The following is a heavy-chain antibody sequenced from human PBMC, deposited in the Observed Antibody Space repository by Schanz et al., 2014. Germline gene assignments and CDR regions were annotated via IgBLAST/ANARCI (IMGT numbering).Heavy chain of an antibody. Sequence: QVQLQESGPGLVKPSGTLSLTCAVSGGFISSINWWSWVRQSPGTGLEWIGEINNSGSTNYNPSLKSRVTISLDKSKSQFSLTRNAVPAADTAVYYCATVSYDFWSGKDYYSFHMDVWGKGTTVTDSS. J-gene: IGHJ6*03. CDR2: INNSGST. CDR1: GGFISSINW. D-gene: IGHD3-3*01. V-gene: IGHV4-4*02. CDR3: ATVSYDFWSGKDYYSFHMDV.